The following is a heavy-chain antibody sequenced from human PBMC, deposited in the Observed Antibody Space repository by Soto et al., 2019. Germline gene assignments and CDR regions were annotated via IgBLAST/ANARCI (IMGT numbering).Heavy chain of an antibody. Sequence: HVQLQESGPGLVKPSDTLSLTCAVSDSSVSSSYWWGWIRQPPGKGLEWVGYISYNGDTYSNPSLKGRVSMSVDTSKNHLSLELDCVTAIDTATYYCARIVAPGTQGWFDPLGQGTLVTVSS. D-gene: IGHD1-1*01. J-gene: IGHJ5*02. V-gene: IGHV4-28*01. CDR1: DSSVSSSYW. CDR2: ISYNGDT. CDR3: ARIVAPGTQGWFDP.